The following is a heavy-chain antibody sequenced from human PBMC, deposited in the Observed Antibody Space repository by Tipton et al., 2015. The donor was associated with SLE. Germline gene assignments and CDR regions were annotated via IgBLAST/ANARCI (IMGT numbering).Heavy chain of an antibody. CDR1: GGSISSSSYY. Sequence: TLSLTCTVSGGSISSSSYYWGWIRQPPGKGLEWIGSLYYSGSTNYNPSLKSRVTISVDTSKNQFSLKLSSVTAADTAVYYCASVMITFGGVIGDAFDIWGQGTMVTVSS. CDR2: LYYSGST. V-gene: IGHV4-39*07. D-gene: IGHD3-16*02. CDR3: ASVMITFGGVIGDAFDI. J-gene: IGHJ3*02.